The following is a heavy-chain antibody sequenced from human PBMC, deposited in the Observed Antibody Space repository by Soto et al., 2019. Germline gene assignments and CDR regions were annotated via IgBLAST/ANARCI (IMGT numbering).Heavy chain of an antibody. CDR3: ARHFDVDPSLDHYYFDL. CDR2: IYASGRT. Sequence: SETLSLTCTVSGVSITPYFWSWIRQPAGEAPEWLGHIYASGRTTYNPSLKSRVTMFVSQTQVSLRLTSVTAADTAVYYCARHFDVDPSLDHYYFDLWGRGALVTVSS. D-gene: IGHD3-9*01. J-gene: IGHJ2*01. V-gene: IGHV4-4*07. CDR1: GVSITPYF.